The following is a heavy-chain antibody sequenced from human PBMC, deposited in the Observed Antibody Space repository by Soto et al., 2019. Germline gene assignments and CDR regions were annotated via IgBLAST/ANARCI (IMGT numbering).Heavy chain of an antibody. CDR3: ATELGENPASPFDA. CDR1: GVTFSSET. J-gene: IGHJ4*02. V-gene: IGHV1-69*13. Sequence: RASVKVSCKASGVTFSSETLGWVRQAPGQGLEWAGGIIPLFGTASYAQKFQGRVTITADESTSTVYMELSSLRSDDTAVYFCATELGENPASPFDAWGQGTLVTVSS. D-gene: IGHD3-10*01. CDR2: IIPLFGTA.